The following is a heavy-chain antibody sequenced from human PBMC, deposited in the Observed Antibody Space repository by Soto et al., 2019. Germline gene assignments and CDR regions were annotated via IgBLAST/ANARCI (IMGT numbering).Heavy chain of an antibody. D-gene: IGHD6-19*01. V-gene: IGHV3-48*01. CDR2: ISRGGSSI. J-gene: IGHJ4*02. CDR3: LRGGGDLRGSGVFDY. Sequence: EPQLVESGGGLVQPGGSLRLSCAASGFTFSFYTMNWVRQTPGKGLAWLAYISRGGSSIYYADSVKGRFTVSRDNANNSRSLQFTSLRRVYTAVYYCLRGGGDLRGSGVFDYWGQGTLVTVSS. CDR1: GFTFSFYT.